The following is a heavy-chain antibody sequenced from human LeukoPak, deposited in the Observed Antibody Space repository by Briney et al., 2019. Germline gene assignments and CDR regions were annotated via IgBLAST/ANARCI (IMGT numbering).Heavy chain of an antibody. Sequence: SETLSLTCAVYGGSFSGYYWSWIRQPPGKGLEWIGEINHSGSTNYNPSLKSRVTISVDTSKNQFSLKLSSVTAADTAVYYCARHEDIVVVVAAQGGVDYWGQGTLVTVSS. D-gene: IGHD2-15*01. CDR1: GGSFSGYY. CDR3: ARHEDIVVVVAAQGGVDY. J-gene: IGHJ4*02. CDR2: INHSGST. V-gene: IGHV4-34*01.